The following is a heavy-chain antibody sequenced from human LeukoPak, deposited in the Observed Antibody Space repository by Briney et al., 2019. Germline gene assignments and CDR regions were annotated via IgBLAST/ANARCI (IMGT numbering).Heavy chain of an antibody. CDR3: ARDLTGGGFDY. D-gene: IGHD2-8*02. J-gene: IGHJ4*02. CDR1: GYTFTGYY. V-gene: IGHV1-2*02. CDR2: VNPNSGGT. Sequence: GASVKLSCKASGYTFTGYYMHWGRQAPGQRLEWRGWVNPNSGGTNYAQKLQGRVTMTRDTSISTAYMELSRLRSDDTAVYYCARDLTGGGFDYWGQGTLVTVSS.